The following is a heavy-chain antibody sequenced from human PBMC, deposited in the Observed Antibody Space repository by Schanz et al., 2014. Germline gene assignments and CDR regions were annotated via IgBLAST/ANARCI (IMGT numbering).Heavy chain of an antibody. Sequence: QVQLVQSGAEVKKPGASVKVSCKASGYTFTSYYKHWLRQAPGQGLEWMGIINPSGGSPSYAQKCQGRVTMTSDTSTSTVYMELSRLRSEDTDVYYCATETSRTWCYNDVDVWGQGTPVTVSS. J-gene: IGHJ6*02. D-gene: IGHD2-2*01. CDR3: ATETSRTWCYNDVDV. CDR2: INPSGGSP. CDR1: GYTFTSYY. V-gene: IGHV1-46*01.